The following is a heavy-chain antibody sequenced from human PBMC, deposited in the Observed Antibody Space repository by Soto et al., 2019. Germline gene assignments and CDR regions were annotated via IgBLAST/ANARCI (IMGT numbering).Heavy chain of an antibody. J-gene: IGHJ4*02. V-gene: IGHV4-4*01. CDR1: GRSISSSNW. CDR2: IYHSGST. D-gene: IGHD6-19*01. Sequence: PEETLSLTCAVSGRSISSSNWWSWVRQPPGKGLEWIGQIYHSGSTNYNPSLKRRVTISVDKSKTQFSLKLGSVTAADTAVYSCARDPGHWLIISPKPPDHWGQGTLVTVS. CDR3: ARDPGHWLIISPKPPDH.